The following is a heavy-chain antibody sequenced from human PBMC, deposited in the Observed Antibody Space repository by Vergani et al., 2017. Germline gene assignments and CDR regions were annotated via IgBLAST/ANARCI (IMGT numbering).Heavy chain of an antibody. D-gene: IGHD2-2*02. Sequence: EVQLVESGGGLIQPGGSLRLSCAASGFTLGQYWMHWVRQAPGTGLVWVSRVKSDGNTAMYADSVKGRFTISRDIAKNTLYLQVRSLRLEDTGVYHCVRDRGLCAGGRCYTEAWDYWGQGTPVTVSS. V-gene: IGHV3-74*03. J-gene: IGHJ4*02. CDR2: VKSDGNTA. CDR3: VRDRGLCAGGRCYTEAWDY. CDR1: GFTLGQYW.